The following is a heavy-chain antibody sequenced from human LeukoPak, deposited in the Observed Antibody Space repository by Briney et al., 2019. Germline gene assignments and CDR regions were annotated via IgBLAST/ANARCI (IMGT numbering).Heavy chain of an antibody. CDR2: IKQDGSQK. Sequence: GGSLRLSCAASGFTFSDYWMTWVRRAPGKGLEWVATIKQDGSQKHYGDSVKGRFTISRDNAKNSMYLQMNSLRADDTAVYYCTSPPLGYCSSTTCRFDYWGQGTLVTVSS. CDR1: GFTFSDYW. V-gene: IGHV3-7*01. J-gene: IGHJ4*02. D-gene: IGHD2-2*03. CDR3: TSPPLGYCSSTTCRFDY.